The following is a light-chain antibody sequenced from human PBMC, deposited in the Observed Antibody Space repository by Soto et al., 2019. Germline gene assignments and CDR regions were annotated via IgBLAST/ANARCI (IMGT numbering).Light chain of an antibody. J-gene: IGKJ4*01. CDR1: QSISSY. Sequence: DIQMTQSPSSLSASVGDRVTITCRASQSISSYLHWYQQKPGKAPKLLIYAASTLQSGVPSRFSGSGSGTEFTLTISSLQPEDFATYYCQQLHSYPLTFGGGTKVETK. CDR3: QQLHSYPLT. V-gene: IGKV1-9*01. CDR2: AAS.